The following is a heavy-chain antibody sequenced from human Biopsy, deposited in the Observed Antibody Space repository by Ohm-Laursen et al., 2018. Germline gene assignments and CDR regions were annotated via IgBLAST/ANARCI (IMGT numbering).Heavy chain of an antibody. D-gene: IGHD1-26*01. Sequence: GTLSLTWTVSGDSIRNYYWSWIRQAAGKGLDWIGRIYPGGGTIYNPSLKSRVTMSVDTSKNHFSLNLNSVTAADTAVYYCAGIVLGPTNDAFDIWGQGTMVTVSS. CDR2: IYPGGGT. V-gene: IGHV4-4*07. CDR1: GDSIRNYY. CDR3: AGIVLGPTNDAFDI. J-gene: IGHJ3*02.